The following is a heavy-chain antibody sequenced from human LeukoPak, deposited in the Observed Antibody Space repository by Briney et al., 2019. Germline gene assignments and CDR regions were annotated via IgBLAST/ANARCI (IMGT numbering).Heavy chain of an antibody. V-gene: IGHV3-48*04. CDR3: ARGAYSSGWAYFDH. D-gene: IGHD6-19*01. CDR1: GFTFSDYS. CDR2: ISFSVNTK. Sequence: GGSLRLTCAASGFTFSDYSMNWVRQAPGKGLEWVSYISFSVNTKYYGDSVKGRFTISRDNAKNSLYLHMDSLRAEDTAVYYCARGAYSSGWAYFDHWGQGTLVTVSS. J-gene: IGHJ4*02.